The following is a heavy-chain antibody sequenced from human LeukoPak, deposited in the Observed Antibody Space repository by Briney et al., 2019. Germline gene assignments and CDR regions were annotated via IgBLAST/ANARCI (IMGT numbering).Heavy chain of an antibody. J-gene: IGHJ4*02. D-gene: IGHD3-16*01. CDR3: ARASWVSSTDAVR. V-gene: IGHV3-23*01. CDR2: IRGNGDT. CDR1: GLSLSSFA. Sequence: GGSLRLSCTASGLSLSSFAMSWVRQGPARGLEWVSSIRGNGDTFYADSVKGRFTLFSDSSTNTVYFQLNNLRVEGTAIYYCARASWVSSTDAVRWGQGTLVTVSS.